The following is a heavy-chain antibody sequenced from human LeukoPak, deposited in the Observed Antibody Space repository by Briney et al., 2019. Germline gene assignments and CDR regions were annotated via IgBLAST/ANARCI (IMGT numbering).Heavy chain of an antibody. J-gene: IGHJ5*02. CDR2: IYSSGST. V-gene: IGHV4-39*01. CDR3: ARHYGP. D-gene: IGHD4-17*01. CDR1: GFTFSSYT. Sequence: GSLRLSCAASGFTFSSYTMKWVRQPPGKRLEWIGSIYSSGSTYYNPSLKSRVTISVDTSKNQFSLKLSSVTAADTAVYYCARHYGPWGQGTLVTVSS.